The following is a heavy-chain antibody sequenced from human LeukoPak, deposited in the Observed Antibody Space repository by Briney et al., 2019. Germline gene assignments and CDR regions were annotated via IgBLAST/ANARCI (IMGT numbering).Heavy chain of an antibody. CDR1: GGSISSSNYY. CDR3: ARDWRHFTHYFDY. Sequence: PSETLSLTCTVSGGSISSSNYYWGWIRQPPSKGLEWIGSMYYSGSIFYNPSLKSRVTISINTSKNQFSLKVSSVTAADTAVYYCARDWRHFTHYFDYWGQGTLVTVSS. J-gene: IGHJ4*02. V-gene: IGHV4-39*07. CDR2: MYYSGSI.